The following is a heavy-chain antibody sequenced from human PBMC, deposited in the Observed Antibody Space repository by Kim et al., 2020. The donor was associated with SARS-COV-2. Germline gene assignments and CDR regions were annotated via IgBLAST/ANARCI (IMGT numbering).Heavy chain of an antibody. CDR3: ARARPGYYFYAMDV. J-gene: IGHJ6*02. V-gene: IGHV3-30*01. D-gene: IGHD6-6*01. Sequence: YVDSEKGRFTISRDNSKNTLFLQMNSLRPEDTSLYYCARARPGYYFYAMDVWGQGTTVTVSS.